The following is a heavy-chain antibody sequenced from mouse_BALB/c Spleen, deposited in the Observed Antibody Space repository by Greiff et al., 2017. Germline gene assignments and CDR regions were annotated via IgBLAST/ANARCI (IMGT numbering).Heavy chain of an antibody. CDR2: ISSGGST. Sequence: EVHLVESGGGLVKPGGSLKLSCAASGFTFSSYAMSWVRQTPEKRLEWVASISSGGSTYYPDSVKGRFTISRDNARNILYLQMSSLRSEDTAMYYCAREGHYYGSSPYYFDYWGQGTTLTVSS. D-gene: IGHD1-1*01. V-gene: IGHV5-6-5*01. CDR3: AREGHYYGSSPYYFDY. CDR1: GFTFSSYA. J-gene: IGHJ2*01.